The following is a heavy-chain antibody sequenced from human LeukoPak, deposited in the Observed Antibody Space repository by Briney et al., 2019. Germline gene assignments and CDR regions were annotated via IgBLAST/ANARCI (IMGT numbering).Heavy chain of an antibody. Sequence: ASVTVSCKASGGTFISYAISWVRQAPGQGLEWMGGNIPIFGTANYAQKFQGRVTITTDESTSTAYMELSSLESEDTSVYYCARGYCSRTRCRVNYFDYWGQGTLVAVAS. CDR1: GGTFISYA. V-gene: IGHV1-69*05. CDR2: NIPIFGTA. J-gene: IGHJ4*02. D-gene: IGHD2-2*01. CDR3: ARGYCSRTRCRVNYFDY.